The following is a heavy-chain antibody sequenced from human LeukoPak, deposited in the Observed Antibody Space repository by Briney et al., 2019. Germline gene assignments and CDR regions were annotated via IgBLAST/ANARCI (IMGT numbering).Heavy chain of an antibody. CDR3: ATEGYSGYDPHYMDV. V-gene: IGHV4-59*01. Sequence: SETLSLTCTVSGGSIGSYFWSWIRQPPGKGLEWIGYIYYSGSTNYNPSLKSRVTISVDTSKNQFSLKLSSVTAADTAVYYCATEGYSGYDPHYMDVWGKGTTVTVSS. D-gene: IGHD5-12*01. J-gene: IGHJ6*03. CDR2: IYYSGST. CDR1: GGSIGSYF.